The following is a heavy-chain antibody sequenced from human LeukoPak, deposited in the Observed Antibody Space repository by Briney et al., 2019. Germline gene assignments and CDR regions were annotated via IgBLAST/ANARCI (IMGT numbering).Heavy chain of an antibody. D-gene: IGHD2-2*01. CDR1: GYTFTSYD. CDR2: MNPNSGNT. CDR3: ARGAVVPAAMSPYYYYGMDV. V-gene: IGHV1-8*01. Sequence: ASVKVSCKASGYTFTSYDINWVRQATGQRLEWMGWMNPNSGNTGYAQKFQGRVTMTGNTSISTAYMELSSLRSEDTAVYYCARGAVVPAAMSPYYYYGMDVWGQGTTVTVSS. J-gene: IGHJ6*02.